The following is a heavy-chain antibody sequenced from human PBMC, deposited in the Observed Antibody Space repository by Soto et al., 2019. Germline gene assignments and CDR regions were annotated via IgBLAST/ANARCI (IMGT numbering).Heavy chain of an antibody. J-gene: IGHJ6*02. Sequence: GGSLRLSCASSGFAFSSDRMHWVRQAPGKGLEWVAVIWYDGSNKYYADSVKGRFTISSDNSKNTLYLQMNSLRAEDTAVYYCARADFWSAAYYYGMAVRAHGTTVPVSS. V-gene: IGHV3-33*01. CDR1: GFAFSSDR. CDR3: ARADFWSAAYYYGMAV. D-gene: IGHD3-3*01. CDR2: IWYDGSNK.